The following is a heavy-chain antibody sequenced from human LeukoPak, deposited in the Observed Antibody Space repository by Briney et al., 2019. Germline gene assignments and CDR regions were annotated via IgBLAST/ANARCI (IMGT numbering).Heavy chain of an antibody. J-gene: IGHJ4*02. CDR2: VSGSGDRM. CDR1: GFTSSSYA. D-gene: IGHD6-13*01. CDR3: AKAAAAPGFDF. V-gene: IGHV3-23*01. Sequence: PGGSLRLSCAAFGFTSSSYALNWVRQAPGKGLEWVATVSGSGDRMYHADSVRGRFTISRDNSKNTIYLQMNSLRAEDTALYYCAKAAAAPGFDFWGQGTLVTVSS.